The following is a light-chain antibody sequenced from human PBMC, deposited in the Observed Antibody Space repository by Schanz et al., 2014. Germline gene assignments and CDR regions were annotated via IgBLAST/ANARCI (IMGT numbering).Light chain of an antibody. CDR1: QSVSSSY. CDR3: QQYDSPPLT. V-gene: IGKV3-20*01. Sequence: EIVLTQSPATLSLSAGERATLSCRASQSVSSSYLAWYQQKPGQAPRLLIYGASSRATGIPDRFSGSASGTDFTLTISRLEPEDFAVYYCQQYDSPPLTFGGGTKVEIK. J-gene: IGKJ4*01. CDR2: GAS.